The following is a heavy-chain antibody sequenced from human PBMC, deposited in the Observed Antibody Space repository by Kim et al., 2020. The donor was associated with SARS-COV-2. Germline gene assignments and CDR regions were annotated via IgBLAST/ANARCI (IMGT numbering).Heavy chain of an antibody. Sequence: ASVKVSCKASGYTFTSYGVHWLRQAPGQGLEWMGWMNPNSGNTGYPQRFQGRVTMTRNTSISTAYMEVSSLRSDDTAVYYCARGSNLLRYFDWLVYWGQG. CDR1: GYTFTSYG. CDR3: ARGSNLLRYFDWLVY. V-gene: IGHV1-8*01. D-gene: IGHD3-9*01. J-gene: IGHJ4*02. CDR2: MNPNSGNT.